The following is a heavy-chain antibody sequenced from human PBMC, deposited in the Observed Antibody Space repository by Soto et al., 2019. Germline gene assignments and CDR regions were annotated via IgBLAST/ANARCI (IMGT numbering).Heavy chain of an antibody. V-gene: IGHV3-30*18. CDR3: AEEGSTSRYYYYGMEV. D-gene: IGHD2-2*01. CDR2: ISYDGTDK. CDR1: GLSLASYG. J-gene: IGHJ6*02. Sequence: GSLRLSFVPSGLSLASYGMHWVRHAPGKGLEWVAVISYDGTDKYYGDSVKGRFTVSRDNAKKTLFLQMDSLRAEDTAVYYCAEEGSTSRYYYYGMEVWGQGTAVTVSS.